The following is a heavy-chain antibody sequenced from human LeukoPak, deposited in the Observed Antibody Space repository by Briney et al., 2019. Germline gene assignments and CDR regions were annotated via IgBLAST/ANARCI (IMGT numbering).Heavy chain of an antibody. CDR2: INHSGST. CDR1: GGSFSGYY. CDR3: ARGYSVITAPSYYYYGMDV. Sequence: PSETLSLPCAVLGGSFSGYYWSWIRQPPGKGLEWIGEINHSGSTNYNPSLKSRVTISVDTSKNQFSLKLSSVTAADTAVYYCARGYSVITAPSYYYYGMDVWGQGTTVTVSS. D-gene: IGHD3-16*02. V-gene: IGHV4-34*01. J-gene: IGHJ6*02.